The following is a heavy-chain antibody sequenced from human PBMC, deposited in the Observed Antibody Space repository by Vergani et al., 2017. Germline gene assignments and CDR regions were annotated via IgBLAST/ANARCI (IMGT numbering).Heavy chain of an antibody. CDR2: IIPIFGTA. J-gene: IGHJ4*02. CDR1: GGTFSSYA. CDR3: AIVTDYYDSSGYYLDY. V-gene: IGHV1-69*14. D-gene: IGHD3-22*01. Sequence: QVQLVQSGAEVKKPGSSVKVSCKASGGTFSSYAISWVRQAPGQGLEWMGGIIPIFGTANYAQKFQGRVTMTEDRSTDTAYMELSSLRPEDTALYYCAIVTDYYDSSGYYLDYWGQGTLVTVSS.